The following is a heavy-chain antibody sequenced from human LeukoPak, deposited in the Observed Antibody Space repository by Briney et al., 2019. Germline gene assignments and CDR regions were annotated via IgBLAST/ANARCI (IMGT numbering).Heavy chain of an antibody. Sequence: ASVKVSCKASGYIFTGYYMHWVRQAPGQGLEWMGWINPNSGGTSYAQKFQGRVTMTRDTSISTAYMELSRLRSDDTAVYYCARVRSFALRSGGSCPFMDYWGQGTLVTVSS. CDR1: GYIFTGYY. D-gene: IGHD2-15*01. CDR2: INPNSGGT. J-gene: IGHJ4*02. V-gene: IGHV1-2*02. CDR3: ARVRSFALRSGGSCPFMDY.